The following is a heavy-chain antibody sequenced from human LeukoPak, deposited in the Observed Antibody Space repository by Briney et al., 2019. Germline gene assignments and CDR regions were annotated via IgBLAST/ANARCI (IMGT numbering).Heavy chain of an antibody. J-gene: IGHJ4*02. CDR3: ARHHYYFDH. CDR1: GFTFSSYW. Sequence: GGSLRLSCAASGFTFSSYWMHWVRQAPGKGLVWVSRINSDGSTTSYADSVKGRFTISRDNAKNTLYLQMNSLRADDTALYYCARHHYYFDHWGQGTLVTVSS. CDR2: INSDGSTT. V-gene: IGHV3-74*01.